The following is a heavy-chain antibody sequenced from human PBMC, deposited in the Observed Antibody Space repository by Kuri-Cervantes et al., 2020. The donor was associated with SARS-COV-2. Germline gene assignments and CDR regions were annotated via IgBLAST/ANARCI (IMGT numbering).Heavy chain of an antibody. CDR2: IWYDGSNK. D-gene: IGHD1-26*01. Sequence: LSLTCAASGFTFSSYGMHWVRQAPGKGLEWVAVIWYDGSNKYYADSVKGRFTISRDNSKNTLYLQMNRLRAEDTAVYYCAREGQVGATGFDYWGQGTLVTVSS. J-gene: IGHJ4*02. V-gene: IGHV3-33*01. CDR3: AREGQVGATGFDY. CDR1: GFTFSSYG.